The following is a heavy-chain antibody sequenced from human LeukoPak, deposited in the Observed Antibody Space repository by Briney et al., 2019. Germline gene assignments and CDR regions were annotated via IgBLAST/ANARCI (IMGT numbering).Heavy chain of an antibody. D-gene: IGHD3-22*01. CDR2: IYYSGST. Sequence: SETLSLTCTVSGGSISSYYWSWIRQPPGKGLEWIGYIYYSGSTYYNPSLRSRVTISVDTSKNQFSLKLSSVTAADTAVYYCARSSEGRYYYDSSGFSYYYYYMDVWGKGTTVTVSS. V-gene: IGHV4-59*01. CDR1: GGSISSYY. CDR3: ARSSEGRYYYDSSGFSYYYYYMDV. J-gene: IGHJ6*03.